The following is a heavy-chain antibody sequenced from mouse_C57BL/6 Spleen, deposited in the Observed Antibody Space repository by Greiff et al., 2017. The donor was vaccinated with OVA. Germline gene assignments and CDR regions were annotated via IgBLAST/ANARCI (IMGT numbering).Heavy chain of an antibody. J-gene: IGHJ4*01. CDR1: GFTFSDYG. D-gene: IGHD1-1*01. CDR2: ISSGSSTI. V-gene: IGHV5-17*01. Sequence: EVMLVESGGGLVKPGGSLKLSCAASGFTFSDYGMHWVRQAPEKGLEWVAYISSGSSTIYYADTVKGRFTISRDKAKNTLFLQRTGLRSEDTAMYYCARNYYGSQYYAMDYWGQGTSVTVSS. CDR3: ARNYYGSQYYAMDY.